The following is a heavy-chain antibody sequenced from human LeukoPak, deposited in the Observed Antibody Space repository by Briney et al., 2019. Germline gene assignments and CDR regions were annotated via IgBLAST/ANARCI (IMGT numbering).Heavy chain of an antibody. CDR3: ASPVDTGHFDY. V-gene: IGHV4-39*07. CDR1: GGSISSYY. Sequence: PSETLSLTCTVSGGSISSYYWGWIRQPPGKGLEWIGSIYYSRSTYYNPSLKSRVTISVDTSKNQFSLKLSSVTAADTAVYYCASPVDTGHFDYWGQGTLVTVSS. CDR2: IYYSRST. D-gene: IGHD5-18*01. J-gene: IGHJ4*02.